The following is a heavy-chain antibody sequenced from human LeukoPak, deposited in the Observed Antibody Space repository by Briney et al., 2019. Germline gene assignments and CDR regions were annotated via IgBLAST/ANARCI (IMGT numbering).Heavy chain of an antibody. J-gene: IGHJ4*02. V-gene: IGHV3-53*01. CDR3: ARVLQGIASGNDY. D-gene: IGHD2-21*01. Sequence: GGSLRLSCAASGFTVSSNYMSWVRQAPGKGLEWVSVIYSGGSTYYADSVKGRFTISRDNANNYLYLQMNSLEAGDSAVYYCARVLQGIASGNDYWGRGTRVTVSS. CDR1: GFTVSSNY. CDR2: IYSGGST.